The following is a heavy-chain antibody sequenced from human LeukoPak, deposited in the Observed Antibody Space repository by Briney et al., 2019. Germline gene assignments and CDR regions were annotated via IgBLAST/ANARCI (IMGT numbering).Heavy chain of an antibody. CDR3: AELGITMIGGV. J-gene: IGHJ6*04. D-gene: IGHD3-10*02. Sequence: GGSLRLSCAASGFTFDNYGINWVRQAPGKGLEWASYISSSGSTIYYADSVKGRFTISRDNAKNSLYLQMNSLRAEDTAVYYCAELGITMIGGVWGKGTTVTISS. CDR2: ISSSGSTI. V-gene: IGHV3-48*03. CDR1: GFTFDNYG.